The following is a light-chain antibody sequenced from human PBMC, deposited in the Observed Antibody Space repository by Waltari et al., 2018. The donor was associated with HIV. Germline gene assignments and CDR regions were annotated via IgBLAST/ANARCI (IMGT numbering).Light chain of an antibody. CDR1: TSNIGSHA. Sequence: QSVLSQAPSASGTPGQSVAISCSARTSNIGSHAVNWSQKLPGTAPKLLIHTNDQRPSGVPDRFSGSKSGTSASLAISGLQSADESDYYCATWDDSLNGPVFGGGTKLTVL. J-gene: IGLJ2*01. CDR2: TND. V-gene: IGLV1-44*01. CDR3: ATWDDSLNGPV.